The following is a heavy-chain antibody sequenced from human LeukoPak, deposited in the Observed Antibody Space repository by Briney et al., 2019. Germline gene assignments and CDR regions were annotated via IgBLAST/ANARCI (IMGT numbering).Heavy chain of an antibody. J-gene: IGHJ5*02. D-gene: IGHD5-12*01. Sequence: SETLSLTCTVSGGSISSGDYYWTWIRQHPGKGLEWIGYIYYSGNTYYSPSLKSRVTISLDTSKHPSSLQLSSVAAADTAVYYCATGGYTGYDLPSWGQGTLVTVSS. CDR1: GGSISSGDYY. CDR2: IYYSGNT. CDR3: ATGGYTGYDLPS. V-gene: IGHV4-31*03.